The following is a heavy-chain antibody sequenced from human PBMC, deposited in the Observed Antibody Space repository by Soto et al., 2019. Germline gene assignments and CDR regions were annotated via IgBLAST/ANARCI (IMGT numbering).Heavy chain of an antibody. Sequence: QVPLVESGGRVVQPGRPLRLSCAASGFTFSSHSIQWVRQSPGKGLEWVAVISYDGSIKYYADSVKGRFTISRYNSKNTAYLQMNSLRAEDTDVFYCAREWSTSGDLDLWGQGTLVIVSS. CDR2: ISYDGSIK. V-gene: IGHV3-30-3*01. J-gene: IGHJ4*02. CDR3: AREWSTSGDLDL. D-gene: IGHD3-10*01. CDR1: GFTFSSHS.